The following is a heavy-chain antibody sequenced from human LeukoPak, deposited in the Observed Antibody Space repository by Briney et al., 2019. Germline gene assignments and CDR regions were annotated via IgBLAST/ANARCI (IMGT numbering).Heavy chain of an antibody. J-gene: IGHJ4*02. CDR1: GYRFNEYW. V-gene: IGHV5-51*01. Sequence: GESLKISCKGSGYRFNEYWIGWVRQMPGKGLEWMGIIYPGDSDTRYSPSFQGQVTISADKSINTAYLQWSSLKASDTAMYYCARRWSSHYFDYWAREPWSPSPQ. CDR2: IYPGDSDT. D-gene: IGHD6-13*01. CDR3: ARRWSSHYFDY.